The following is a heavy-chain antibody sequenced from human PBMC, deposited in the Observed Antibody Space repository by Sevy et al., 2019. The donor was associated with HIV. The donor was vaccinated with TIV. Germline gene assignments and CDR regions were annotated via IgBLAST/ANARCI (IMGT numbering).Heavy chain of an antibody. V-gene: IGHV3-7*01. D-gene: IGHD2-2*01. CDR3: ARVPAAMGYYYYGMDV. Sequence: GGSLRLSCAASGFTFSSYWMSWVRQAPAKGLEWVANVKQDGSEKYYVDSVKGRFTISRDNAKNSLYLQMNSLRAEDTAVYYCARVPAAMGYYYYGMDVWGQGTTVTVSS. CDR1: GFTFSSYW. J-gene: IGHJ6*02. CDR2: VKQDGSEK.